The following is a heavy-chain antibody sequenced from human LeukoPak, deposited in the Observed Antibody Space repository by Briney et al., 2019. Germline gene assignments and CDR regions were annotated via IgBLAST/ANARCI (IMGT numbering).Heavy chain of an antibody. V-gene: IGHV3-7*01. Sequence: GRSLRLSCAASGFTFSSYGMHWVRQAPGKGLEWVANIKQDGSEKYYVDSVKGRFTISRDNAKNSLYLQMNSLRAEDTAVYYCARGGRAAFDIWGQGTMVTVSS. D-gene: IGHD3-16*01. J-gene: IGHJ3*02. CDR3: ARGGRAAFDI. CDR2: IKQDGSEK. CDR1: GFTFSSYG.